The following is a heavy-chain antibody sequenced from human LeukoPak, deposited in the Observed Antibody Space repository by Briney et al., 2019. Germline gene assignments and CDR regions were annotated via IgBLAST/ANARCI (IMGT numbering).Heavy chain of an antibody. Sequence: GGSLRLSCAASGFPFSTYAMSWVRQAPGKGLEWVSAISGTGGSAYYADSVKGRFTISRDNSKNTLYLQMNSLRAADTAVYYCAKKSAVAVEYFFDYCGQGTLVTVSS. J-gene: IGHJ4*02. CDR1: GFPFSTYA. V-gene: IGHV3-23*01. CDR2: ISGTGGSA. D-gene: IGHD6-19*01. CDR3: AKKSAVAVEYFFDY.